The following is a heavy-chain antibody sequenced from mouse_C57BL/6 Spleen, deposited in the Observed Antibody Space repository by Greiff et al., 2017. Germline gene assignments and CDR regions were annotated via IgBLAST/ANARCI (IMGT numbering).Heavy chain of an antibody. CDR3: ARRLYYFDY. CDR2: ISYDGSN. J-gene: IGHJ2*01. V-gene: IGHV3-6*01. CDR1: GYSITSGYY. Sequence: ESGPGLVKPSQSLSLTCSVTGYSITSGYYWNWIRQFPGNKLEWMGYISYDGSNNYNPSLKNRISITRDTSKNQFFLKLNSVTTEDTATYYCARRLYYFDYWRQGTTLTVSS.